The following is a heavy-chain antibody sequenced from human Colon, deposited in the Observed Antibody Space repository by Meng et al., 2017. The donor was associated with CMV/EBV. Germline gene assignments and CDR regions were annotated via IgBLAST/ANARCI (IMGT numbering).Heavy chain of an antibody. J-gene: IGHJ4*02. V-gene: IGHV3-9*01. CDR1: RIIFDVHA. CDR2: IYTSSGVT. Sequence: GGSLRLSCEVSRIIFDVHAAHWVRQVPGKGLEWVSGIYTSSGVTGYADSVKGRFTISRDTSRNTNILYLQMDNLKLEDTAVYFCAREAVHFDFWSGPFDSWGQGAVVTVSS. CDR3: AREAVHFDFWSGPFDS. D-gene: IGHD3-3*01.